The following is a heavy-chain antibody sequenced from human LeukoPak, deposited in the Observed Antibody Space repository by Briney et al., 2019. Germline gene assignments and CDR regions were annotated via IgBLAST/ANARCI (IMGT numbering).Heavy chain of an antibody. CDR2: ISSSGSYI. J-gene: IGHJ6*02. CDR3: ARRAYCGGDCYSGSYFYYGMDV. Sequence: GGSLRLSCAASGFTFSDYSMNWVRQAPGKGLEWVSFISSSGSYIYYADSVKGRFTISRDNAENSLYLQMNSLRAEDTALYYCARRAYCGGDCYSGSYFYYGMDVWGQGTTVTVSS. CDR1: GFTFSDYS. V-gene: IGHV3-21*01. D-gene: IGHD2-21*02.